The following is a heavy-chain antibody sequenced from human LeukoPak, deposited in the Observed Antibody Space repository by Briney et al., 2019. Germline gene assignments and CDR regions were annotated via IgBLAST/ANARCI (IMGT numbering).Heavy chain of an antibody. V-gene: IGHV4-39*07. CDR1: GDSIRSNNYY. CDR3: ARVYYDSSGYYPDNWFDP. D-gene: IGHD3-22*01. Sequence: SETLSLTCTVSGDSIRSNNYYWGWIRQPPRKGLEWIGSIYDTGSTFYNPSLKSRVIISVDTSKNQFSLKLSSVTAADTAVYYCARVYYDSSGYYPDNWFDPWGQGTLVTVSS. CDR2: IYDTGST. J-gene: IGHJ5*02.